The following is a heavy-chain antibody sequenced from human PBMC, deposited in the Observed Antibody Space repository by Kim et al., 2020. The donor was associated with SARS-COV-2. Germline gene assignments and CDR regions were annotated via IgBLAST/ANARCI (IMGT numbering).Heavy chain of an antibody. CDR2: ISGRGGST. D-gene: IGHD4-17*01. CDR1: GFTFSSYA. J-gene: IGHJ4*02. Sequence: GGSLRLSCAASGFTFSSYAMSWVRQAPGKGLEWVSAISGRGGSTYYADSVKGRFTISRDNSKNTLYLQMNSLRAEDTAVYYCAKDSRINDYGDYFDYWGQGTLVTVSS. CDR3: AKDSRINDYGDYFDY. V-gene: IGHV3-23*01.